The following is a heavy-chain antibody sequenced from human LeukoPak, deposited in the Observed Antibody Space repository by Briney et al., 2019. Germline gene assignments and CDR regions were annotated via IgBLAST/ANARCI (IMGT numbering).Heavy chain of an antibody. V-gene: IGHV4-59*08. CDR1: GCFISSYY. D-gene: IGHD2-8*01. J-gene: IGHJ3*02. CDR2: IYYSGTT. Sequence: SETLSLTCTVSGCFISSYYWSWIRQPPGKGLEWIGDIYYSGTTNYNPSLKSRVTISVDTSRNQFSLKLSSVTAADTAVYYCARIMGRDAFNIWGQGTMVTVSS. CDR3: ARIMGRDAFNI.